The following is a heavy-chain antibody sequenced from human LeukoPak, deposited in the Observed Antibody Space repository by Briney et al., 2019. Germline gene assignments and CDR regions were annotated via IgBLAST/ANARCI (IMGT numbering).Heavy chain of an antibody. J-gene: IGHJ4*02. CDR1: GFTFDDYA. CDR2: ISWNSGAI. Sequence: GGSLRLSCAASGFTFDDYAMHWVRQAPGKGLEWVSGISWNSGAIGYADSVKGQFTISRDNAKNSLYLQMNSLRAEDTALYYCAKGLSKSSSASYYTDWGQGTLVTVSS. CDR3: AKGLSKSSSASYYTD. V-gene: IGHV3-9*01. D-gene: IGHD2-2*02.